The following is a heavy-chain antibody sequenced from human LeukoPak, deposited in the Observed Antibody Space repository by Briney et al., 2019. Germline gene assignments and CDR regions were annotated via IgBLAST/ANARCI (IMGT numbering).Heavy chain of an antibody. J-gene: IGHJ5*02. Sequence: SETLSLTCAVYGGSFSGNNWNWIRQPPGKGLEWIGEINHSGATKYNPSLKSRLTISVDPSKNQFSLKLKSVTAADTAVYYCARGQARLAWFDPWGQGTLVTVSS. D-gene: IGHD6-19*01. CDR1: GGSFSGNN. CDR3: ARGQARLAWFDP. CDR2: INHSGAT. V-gene: IGHV4-34*01.